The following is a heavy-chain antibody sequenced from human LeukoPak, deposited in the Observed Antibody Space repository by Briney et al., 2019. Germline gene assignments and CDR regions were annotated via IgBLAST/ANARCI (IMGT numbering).Heavy chain of an antibody. J-gene: IGHJ4*02. CDR2: IYYSGST. V-gene: IGHV4-59*08. D-gene: IGHD5-12*01. CDR1: GGSISSYY. Sequence: PSETLSLTCTVSGGSISSYYWSWIRQPPGKGLEWIGYIYYSGSTNYNPSLKSRVTISVDTSENQFSLKLSSVTAADTAVYYCASAETSGYEVDYWGQGTLVTVSS. CDR3: ASAETSGYEVDY.